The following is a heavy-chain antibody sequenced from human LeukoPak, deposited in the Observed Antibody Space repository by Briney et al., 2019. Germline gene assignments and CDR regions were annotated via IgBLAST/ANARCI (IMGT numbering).Heavy chain of an antibody. CDR3: ARSVVWFGELITFDY. J-gene: IGHJ4*02. Sequence: SETLSLTCAVYGGSFSGYYWSWIRQPPGKGLEWIGEINHSGSTNYNPSLKSRVTISVDTSKNQFSLKLSSVTAADTAVYYCARSVVWFGELITFDYWGQGTLVTVSS. CDR1: GGSFSGYY. CDR2: INHSGST. V-gene: IGHV4-34*01. D-gene: IGHD3-10*01.